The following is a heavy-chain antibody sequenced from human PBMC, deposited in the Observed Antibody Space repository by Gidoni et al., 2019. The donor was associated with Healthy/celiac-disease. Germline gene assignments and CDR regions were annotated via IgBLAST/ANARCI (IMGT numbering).Heavy chain of an antibody. CDR2: IDPSDSYT. D-gene: IGHD3-10*01. V-gene: IGHV5-10-1*01. J-gene: IGHJ4*02. CDR1: GYSFTSYW. Sequence: EVQLVQSGAEVNKPGESLRISCKGSGYSFTSYWISWVRQMPGKGLEWMGRIDPSDSYTNYSPSFQGHVTISADKSISTAYLQWSRLKASDTAMYYCARRLRRYYYGSGSYGDFDYWGQGTLVTVSS. CDR3: ARRLRRYYYGSGSYGDFDY.